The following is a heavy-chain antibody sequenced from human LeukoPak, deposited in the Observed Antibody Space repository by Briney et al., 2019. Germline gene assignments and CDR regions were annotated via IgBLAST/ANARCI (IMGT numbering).Heavy chain of an antibody. CDR2: IYDSGWT. CDR1: GGSVNNYF. CDR3: ARQFAL. V-gene: IGHV4-59*08. Sequence: SETLSLTCTVFGGSVNNYFWNWIRQPPGKGLEWIGNIYDSGWTNYDPSLKSRVTISLDMSNNQISLKLSSVTAADTAVYYCARQFALWGQGTQVTVSS. J-gene: IGHJ5*02.